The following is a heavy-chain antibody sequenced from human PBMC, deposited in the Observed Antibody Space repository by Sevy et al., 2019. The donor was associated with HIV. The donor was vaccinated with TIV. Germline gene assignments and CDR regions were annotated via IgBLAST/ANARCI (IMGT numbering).Heavy chain of an antibody. CDR3: ARGSAAGTLDLDY. CDR2: INHSGST. D-gene: IGHD6-13*01. V-gene: IGHV4-34*01. CDR1: GGSFSGYY. J-gene: IGHJ4*02. Sequence: SETLYLTCAVYGGSFSGYYWSWIRQPPGKGLEWIGEINHSGSTNYNPSLKSRVTISVDTSKNQFSLKLSSVTAADTAVYYCARGSAAGTLDLDYWGQGTLVTVSS.